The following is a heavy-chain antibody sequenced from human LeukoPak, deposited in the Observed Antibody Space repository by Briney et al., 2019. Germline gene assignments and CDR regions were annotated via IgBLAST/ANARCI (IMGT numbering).Heavy chain of an antibody. CDR3: ASMLGYCSGGSCYPPRDY. V-gene: IGHV3-7*01. CDR1: GFTFSSYW. CDR2: IKQDGSEK. D-gene: IGHD2-15*01. J-gene: IGHJ4*02. Sequence: GGSLRLSCAASGFTFSSYWMSWVRQAPGKGLEWVANIKQDGSEKYYVDSVKGRFTISRGNAKNSLYLQMNSLRAEDTAVYYCASMLGYCSGGSCYPPRDYWGQGTLVTVSS.